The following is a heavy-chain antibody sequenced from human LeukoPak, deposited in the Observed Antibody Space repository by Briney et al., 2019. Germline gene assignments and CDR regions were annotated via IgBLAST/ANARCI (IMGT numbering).Heavy chain of an antibody. CDR3: ARETLTMVRGVPFDY. V-gene: IGHV3-21*01. D-gene: IGHD3-10*01. Sequence: GGSLRLSCAASGFTFSSYSMNWVRQAPGKGLEWVSSISGSSSYIYYADSVKGRFTISRDNAKNSLHLQMSSLRAEDTAVYYCARETLTMVRGVPFDYWGQGTLVTVSS. CDR1: GFTFSSYS. CDR2: ISGSSSYI. J-gene: IGHJ4*02.